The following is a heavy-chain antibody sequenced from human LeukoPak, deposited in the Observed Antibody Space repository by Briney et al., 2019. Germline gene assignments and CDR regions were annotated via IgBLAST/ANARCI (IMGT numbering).Heavy chain of an antibody. CDR2: ISSSSSYI. CDR1: GFTFSSYS. D-gene: IGHD1-26*01. V-gene: IGHV3-21*01. J-gene: IGHJ4*02. CDR3: ARVRVGAREYYFDY. Sequence: AGGSLRLSCAASGFTFSSYSMNWVRQAPGKGLEWVSSISSSSSYIYYADSVKGRFTISRDNAKNSLYPQMNSLRAEDTAVYYCARVRVGAREYYFDYWGQGTLVTVSS.